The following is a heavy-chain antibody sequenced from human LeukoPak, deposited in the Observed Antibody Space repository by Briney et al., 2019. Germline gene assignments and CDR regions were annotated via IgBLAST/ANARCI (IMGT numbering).Heavy chain of an antibody. CDR1: GFTFSAYA. V-gene: IGHV3-23*01. CDR2: INENGGRT. D-gene: IGHD6-13*01. Sequence: GGSLRLSCASSGFTFSAYAMSWVRQAPGKGLEWVSFINENGGRTYYADSVKGRFTISRDNSKNTLYLQLNSLRAEDTALFYCAKQRAAGGPFDYCGQGTLATVSS. CDR3: AKQRAAGGPFDY. J-gene: IGHJ4*02.